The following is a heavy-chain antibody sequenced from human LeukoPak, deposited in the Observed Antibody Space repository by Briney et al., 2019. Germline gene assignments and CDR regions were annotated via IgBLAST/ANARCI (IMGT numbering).Heavy chain of an antibody. CDR3: ASSLRTGYSSQGAFDI. D-gene: IGHD6-13*01. Sequence: ASVKVSCKASGYTFTRYYMHWVRQAPGQGLEWMGIINPSGGSTSYAQKFQGRVTMTTDTSTSTVYMELTSLRSEDTAVYYCASSLRTGYSSQGAFDIWGQGTTVTVSS. V-gene: IGHV1-46*01. J-gene: IGHJ3*02. CDR2: INPSGGST. CDR1: GYTFTRYY.